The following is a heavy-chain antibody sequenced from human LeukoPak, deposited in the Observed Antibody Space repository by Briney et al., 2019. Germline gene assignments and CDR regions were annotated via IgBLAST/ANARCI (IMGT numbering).Heavy chain of an antibody. J-gene: IGHJ6*02. V-gene: IGHV1-24*01. CDR2: FDPEDGET. CDR3: ATDEEAADTYCYYGMDV. CDR1: GDTLTELS. D-gene: IGHD6-13*01. Sequence: ASVKVSCRFPGDTLTELSMHAVPQAPGKGLEWMGGFDPEDGETIYAQKFQGRVTMTEDTSTDTAYMELSSLRSEDTAVYYCATDEEAADTYCYYGMDVWGQGTTVTVSS.